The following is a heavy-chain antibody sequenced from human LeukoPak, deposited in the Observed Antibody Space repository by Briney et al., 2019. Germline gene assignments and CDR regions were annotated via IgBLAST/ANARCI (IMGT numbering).Heavy chain of an antibody. D-gene: IGHD7-27*01. CDR2: ISGSGGST. J-gene: IGHJ6*03. CDR1: GFTFSSYG. V-gene: IGHV3-23*01. CDR3: AKLGINYYYMDV. Sequence: GGSLRLSCAASGFTFSSYGMSWVRQAPGKGLERVSAISGSGGSTYYADSVKGRFTVSRDNSKNTLYLQMNNLRAEDTAVYYCAKLGINYYYMDVWGKGTTVTISS.